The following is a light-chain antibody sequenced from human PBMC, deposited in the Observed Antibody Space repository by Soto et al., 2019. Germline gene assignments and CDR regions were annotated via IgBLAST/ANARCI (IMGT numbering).Light chain of an antibody. V-gene: IGKV3-15*01. Sequence: EIVMTQSPATLSLSPGEIAALSCRASQGISSELAWYQQKPGQPPRLLIYGASTRDTGGPARLTGSGSGSDFTLTISGLQSVDFAVYYCQQGHNWPLTFGQGTRLEI. CDR1: QGISSE. CDR2: GAS. CDR3: QQGHNWPLT. J-gene: IGKJ2*01.